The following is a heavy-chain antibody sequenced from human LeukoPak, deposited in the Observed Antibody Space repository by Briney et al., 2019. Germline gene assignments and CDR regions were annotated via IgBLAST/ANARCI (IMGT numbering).Heavy chain of an antibody. V-gene: IGHV5-51*01. CDR1: GYSFNTYW. Sequence: GESLKISCKGSGYSFNTYWIGWVRQMPGKGLEWMGIIYPGDSDTRYSPSFQGQVTISADRSIGTAYLQWSSLKASDTAMYYCAKSPSPLDAFDIWGQGTMVTVSS. CDR3: AKSPSPLDAFDI. J-gene: IGHJ3*02. CDR2: IYPGDSDT.